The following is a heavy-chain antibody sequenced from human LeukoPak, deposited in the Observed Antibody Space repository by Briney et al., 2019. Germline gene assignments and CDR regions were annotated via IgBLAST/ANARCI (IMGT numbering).Heavy chain of an antibody. CDR1: GGSFSGYY. Sequence: SETLSLTCVVYGGSFSGYYWSWIRQPPGKGLEWIGEINHSGGTNYNPSLKSRVTISVDTSKNQFSLKLSSVTSADTAVYYCAKQGRTMVRGVSYDYWGQGTLVTVSS. CDR3: AKQGRTMVRGVSYDY. D-gene: IGHD3-10*01. V-gene: IGHV4-34*01. CDR2: INHSGGT. J-gene: IGHJ4*02.